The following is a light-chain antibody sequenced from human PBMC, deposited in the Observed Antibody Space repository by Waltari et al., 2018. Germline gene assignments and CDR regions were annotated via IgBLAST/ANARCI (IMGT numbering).Light chain of an antibody. V-gene: IGLV1-51*01. CDR3: GTWDSSLSAHVV. CDR1: SSNIGNNY. Sequence: QSVLTPPPSVSAAPGQKVTISCSGSSSNIGNNYVSWYQQLPGTAPKLLIYDNNKRPSGIPDRFSGSKSGTSATLCITGLQTGDEADYYCGTWDSSLSAHVVFGGGTKLTVL. J-gene: IGLJ2*01. CDR2: DNN.